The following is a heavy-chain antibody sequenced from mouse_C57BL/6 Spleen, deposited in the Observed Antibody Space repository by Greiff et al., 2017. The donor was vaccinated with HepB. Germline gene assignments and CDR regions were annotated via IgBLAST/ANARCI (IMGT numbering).Heavy chain of an antibody. J-gene: IGHJ4*01. V-gene: IGHV1-85*01. CDR1: GYTFTSYD. Sequence: QVQLQQSGPELVKPGASVKLSCKASGYTFTSYDINWVKQRPGQGLEWIGWIYPRDGSTKYNEKFKGKATLTVDTSSSTAYMELHSLTSEDSAVYFCARYITTVAATGYYAMDYWGQGTSVTVSS. CDR3: ARYITTVAATGYYAMDY. D-gene: IGHD1-1*01. CDR2: IYPRDGST.